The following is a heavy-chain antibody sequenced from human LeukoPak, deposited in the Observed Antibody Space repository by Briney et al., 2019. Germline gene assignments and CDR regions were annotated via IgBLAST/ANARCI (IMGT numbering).Heavy chain of an antibody. CDR1: GGSISSYY. Sequence: SETLSLTCTVSGGSISSYYWSWIRQPPGKGLEWIGYIYYSGSTNYNPSLKSRATISVDTSKNQFSLKLSSVTAADTAVYYCARSGVRYSSSWYSVYWGQGTLVTVSS. CDR3: ARSGVRYSSSWYSVY. CDR2: IYYSGST. V-gene: IGHV4-59*01. J-gene: IGHJ4*02. D-gene: IGHD6-13*01.